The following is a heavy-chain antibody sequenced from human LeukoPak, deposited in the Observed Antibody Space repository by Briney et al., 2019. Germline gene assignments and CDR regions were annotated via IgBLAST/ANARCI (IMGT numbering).Heavy chain of an antibody. CDR3: ASTLIPYSSSSGLVDY. Sequence: ASVKVSCKASGYTFTGYYMHWVRQAPGQGLEWMGWINPNSGGTNYAQKFQGRVTMTRDTSISTAYMELSRLRSDDTAVYYCASTLIPYSSSSGLVDYWGQGTLVTVSS. J-gene: IGHJ4*02. CDR2: INPNSGGT. D-gene: IGHD6-6*01. V-gene: IGHV1-2*02. CDR1: GYTFTGYY.